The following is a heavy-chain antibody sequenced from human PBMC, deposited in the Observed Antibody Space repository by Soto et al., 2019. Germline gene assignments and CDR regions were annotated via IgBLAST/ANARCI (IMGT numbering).Heavy chain of an antibody. V-gene: IGHV3-53*01. CDR3: ARVQGYYGSGSYYKASYYYYYGMDV. CDR2: IYSGGST. J-gene: IGHJ6*02. Sequence: VGSLRLSCAASGFTVSSNYMSWVRQAPGKGLEWVSVIYSGGSTYYADSVKGRFTISRDNSKNTLYLQMNSLRAEDTAVYYCARVQGYYGSGSYYKASYYYYYGMDVWGQGTTVTVSS. CDR1: GFTVSSNY. D-gene: IGHD3-10*01.